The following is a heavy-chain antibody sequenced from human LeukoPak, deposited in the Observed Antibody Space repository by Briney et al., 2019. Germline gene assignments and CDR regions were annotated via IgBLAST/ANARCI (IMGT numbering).Heavy chain of an antibody. Sequence: SETLSLTCTVSGGSISSSSYYWGWIRQPPGKGLEWIGSIYYSGSTYYNPSLKSRVTISVDTSKNQFSLKLSSVTAADTAVYYCARARSYYYYYMDVWDKGTTVPISS. CDR3: ARARSYYYYYMDV. CDR1: GGSISSSSYY. V-gene: IGHV4-39*01. J-gene: IGHJ6*03. CDR2: IYYSGST.